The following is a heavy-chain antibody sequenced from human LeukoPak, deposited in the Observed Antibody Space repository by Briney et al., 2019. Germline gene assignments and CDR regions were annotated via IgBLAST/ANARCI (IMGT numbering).Heavy chain of an antibody. J-gene: IGHJ4*02. CDR1: GFTFSSYG. CDR3: ASRLPPEYYYDSSGSDY. Sequence: PGGSLRLSCAASGFTFSSYGMHWVRQAPGKGLEWVAVISYDGSNKYYADSVKGRLTISRDNAKNSLYLQMNSLRAEDTAVYYCASRLPPEYYYDSSGSDYWGQGTLVTVSS. CDR2: ISYDGSNK. D-gene: IGHD3-22*01. V-gene: IGHV3-30*03.